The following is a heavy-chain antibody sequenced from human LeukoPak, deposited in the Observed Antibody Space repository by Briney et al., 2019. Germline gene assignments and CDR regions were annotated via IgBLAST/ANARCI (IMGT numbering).Heavy chain of an antibody. V-gene: IGHV3-11*06. CDR2: ISSSSTYT. Sequence: PGGSLRLSCAASGFSFSNFYMSWIRQAPEKGLEWVSYISSSSTYTNSADSVRGRFTISRDNAKNSLYLQMNSLRVEDTAVYYCARESDSSGYYDYWGQGTLVTVSS. CDR3: ARESDSSGYYDY. CDR1: GFSFSNFY. D-gene: IGHD3-22*01. J-gene: IGHJ4*02.